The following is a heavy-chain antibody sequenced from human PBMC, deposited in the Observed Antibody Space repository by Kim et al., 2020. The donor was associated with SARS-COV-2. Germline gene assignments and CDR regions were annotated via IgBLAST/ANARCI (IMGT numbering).Heavy chain of an antibody. CDR2: IIPIFGTA. V-gene: IGHV1-69*13. Sequence: SVKVSCKASGGAFSSYAISWVRQAPGQGLEWMGGIIPIFGTANYAQKFQGRVTITADESTSTAYMELSSLRSEDTAVYYCARRAYCSGGSCPKRAYWFDPWGQGTLVTVSS. D-gene: IGHD2-15*01. CDR3: ARRAYCSGGSCPKRAYWFDP. CDR1: GGAFSSYA. J-gene: IGHJ5*02.